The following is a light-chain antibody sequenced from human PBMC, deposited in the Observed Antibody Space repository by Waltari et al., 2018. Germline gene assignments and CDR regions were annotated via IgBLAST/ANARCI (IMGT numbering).Light chain of an antibody. CDR1: ALPTKY. Sequence: SYELTQPPSVSVSPGQTARLTCSGDALPTKYGYWYQQKSGQAPVLVIYEDNKRRSGIPERFSGSSSGTMVTLTISGAQVEDEGDYYCYSTDRTGKQRVFGGGTKLTVL. V-gene: IGLV3-10*01. J-gene: IGLJ2*01. CDR2: EDN. CDR3: YSTDRTGKQRV.